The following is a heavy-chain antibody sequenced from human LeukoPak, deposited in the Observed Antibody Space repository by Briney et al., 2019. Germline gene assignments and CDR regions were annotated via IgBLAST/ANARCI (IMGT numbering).Heavy chain of an antibody. D-gene: IGHD5-12*01. V-gene: IGHV4-39*01. CDR1: GGSISSGSHY. Sequence: SETLSLTCIVSGGSISSGSHYWGWIRQPPGKGLEWTGSMHYSGITYYNPSLTSRVTISVDTSKNQFSLRLPSVTAEDTAVYYCARYPYSDSGVWQAFDYWGQGTLVTVPS. CDR3: ARYPYSDSGVWQAFDY. CDR2: MHYSGIT. J-gene: IGHJ4*02.